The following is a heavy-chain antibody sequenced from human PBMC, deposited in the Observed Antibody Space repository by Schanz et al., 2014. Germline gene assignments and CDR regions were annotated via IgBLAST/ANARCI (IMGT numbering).Heavy chain of an antibody. D-gene: IGHD2-8*02. J-gene: IGHJ4*02. CDR2: ISCAGSNK. CDR1: GFTFSSYG. V-gene: IGHV3-30*18. Sequence: VQLVDSGGGLVQPGRSLRLSCAASGFTFSSYGMHWVRQAPGKGLEWVAIISCAGSNKYHAESVKGRFSISRDNSQNTLYLQMDSLRPEDTAVYFCAKDTGYCHGGACYCFEYWGLGILVTVSS. CDR3: AKDTGYCHGGACYCFEY.